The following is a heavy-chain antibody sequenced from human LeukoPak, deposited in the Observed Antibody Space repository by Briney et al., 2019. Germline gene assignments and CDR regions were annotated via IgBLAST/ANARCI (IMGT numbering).Heavy chain of an antibody. CDR1: GFTFSSYE. Sequence: PGGSLRLSCAASGFTFSSYEMNWVRQAPGKGLEWVSYISSSGSTIYYADSVKGRFTISRDNAKNSLYLQMNSLRAEDTAVYYCARLAGIWFGEPDHDAFDIWGQGTMVTVSS. CDR3: ARLAGIWFGEPDHDAFDI. D-gene: IGHD3-10*01. J-gene: IGHJ3*02. V-gene: IGHV3-48*03. CDR2: ISSSGSTI.